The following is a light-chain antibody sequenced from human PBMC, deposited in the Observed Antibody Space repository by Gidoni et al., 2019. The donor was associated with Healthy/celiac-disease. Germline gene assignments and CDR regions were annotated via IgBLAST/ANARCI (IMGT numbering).Light chain of an antibody. Sequence: QSALTQPHSASGSPGQSVTISCTGTSSDAGGYNYVSWFQQHPGKAPKLMIYEVSKRPSGVPDRFSGSKSGNTASLTVSGLQAEDEADYYCSSYAGSNNFVVFGGGTKLTVL. CDR3: SSYAGSNNFVV. V-gene: IGLV2-8*01. J-gene: IGLJ2*01. CDR2: EVS. CDR1: SSDAGGYNY.